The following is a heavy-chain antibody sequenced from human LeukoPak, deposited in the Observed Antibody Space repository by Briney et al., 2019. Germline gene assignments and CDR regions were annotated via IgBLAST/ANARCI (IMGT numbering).Heavy chain of an antibody. D-gene: IGHD3/OR15-3a*01. CDR2: INHSGST. CDR1: GGSFSGYY. V-gene: IGHV4-34*01. J-gene: IGHJ4*02. Sequence: RSSETLSLTCAVYGGSFSGYYWSWIRQPPGKGLEWIGEINHSGSTNYNPSLKSRVTISVDTSKNQFSLKLSSVTAADTAVYYCARGRRGLKSFDYWGQGTLVTVSS. CDR3: ARGRRGLKSFDY.